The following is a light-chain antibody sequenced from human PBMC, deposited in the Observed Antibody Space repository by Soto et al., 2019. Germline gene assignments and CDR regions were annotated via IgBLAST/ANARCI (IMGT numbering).Light chain of an antibody. CDR1: SSDVGGYNY. CDR3: SSYTSTSTPYV. J-gene: IGLJ1*01. Sequence: QAALTQPAAVSGSPGQSITISCTGTSSDVGGYNYVSWYQQHPGKAPKLINYEVSNRPSGISNRFSGSKSGNTASLTISGRQAYDEADYYCSSYTSTSTPYVFGTGTKVTVL. CDR2: EVS. V-gene: IGLV2-14*01.